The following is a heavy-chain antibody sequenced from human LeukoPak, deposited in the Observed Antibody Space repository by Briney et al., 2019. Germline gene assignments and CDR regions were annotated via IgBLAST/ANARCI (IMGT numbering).Heavy chain of an antibody. D-gene: IGHD3-3*01. CDR2: IYYSGST. CDR1: GGSISSSSYY. Sequence: PSETLSLTCTVSGGSISSSSYYWGWIRQPPGKGLEWIGSIYYSGSTYYNPSLKSRVTISVDTSKNQFSLKLSSVTAADTAVYYCARDRSYYDFWSGYYTGPGDAFDIWGQGTMVTVSS. CDR3: ARDRSYYDFWSGYYTGPGDAFDI. J-gene: IGHJ3*02. V-gene: IGHV4-39*07.